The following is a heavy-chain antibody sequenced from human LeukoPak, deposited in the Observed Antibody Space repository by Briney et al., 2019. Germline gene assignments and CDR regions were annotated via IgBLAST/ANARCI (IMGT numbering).Heavy chain of an antibody. CDR1: GGSFSGYY. D-gene: IGHD3-16*02. V-gene: IGHV4-34*01. Sequence: SETLSLTCAVYGGSFSGYYWSWIRQPPGKGLEWIGEINHSGSTNYNPSLKSRVTISVDTSKNQFSLKLSSVTAADTAVYYCARGSRTYVWGSYRYTTGYFDYWGQGTLVTVSS. CDR2: INHSGST. J-gene: IGHJ4*02. CDR3: ARGSRTYVWGSYRYTTGYFDY.